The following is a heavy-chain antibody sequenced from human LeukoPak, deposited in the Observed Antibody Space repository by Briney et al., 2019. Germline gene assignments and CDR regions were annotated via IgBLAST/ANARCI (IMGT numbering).Heavy chain of an antibody. CDR3: ARSYCSSTSCYFGGRYYYYYMDV. J-gene: IGHJ6*03. Sequence: SGGSLRLSCAASGFTFSNAWMSWVRQAPGKGLEWVGRIKSKTDGGTTDYAAPVKGRFTISRDDSKNTLYLQMNSLKTEDTAVYYCARSYCSSTSCYFGGRYYYYYMDVWGKGTTVTVSS. CDR2: IKSKTDGGTT. D-gene: IGHD2-2*01. CDR1: GFTFSNAW. V-gene: IGHV3-15*01.